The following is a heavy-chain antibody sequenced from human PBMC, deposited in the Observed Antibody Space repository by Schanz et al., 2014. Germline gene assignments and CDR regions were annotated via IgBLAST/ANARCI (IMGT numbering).Heavy chain of an antibody. Sequence: VQLVESGGGLVQPGGSLRLSCAASGLTFSSLWMHWVRQAPGRGLEWVALIWYDGSNEYYADSVKGRFTISRDNPKKTLYLQMNSLRAEDTAVYYCARDHQWLARYYMDVWGKGTTVTVSS. V-gene: IGHV3-33*08. D-gene: IGHD6-19*01. CDR3: ARDHQWLARYYMDV. J-gene: IGHJ6*03. CDR2: IWYDGSNE. CDR1: GLTFSSLW.